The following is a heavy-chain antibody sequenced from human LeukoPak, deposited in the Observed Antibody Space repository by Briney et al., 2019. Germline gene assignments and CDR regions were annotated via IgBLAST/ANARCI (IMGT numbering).Heavy chain of an antibody. Sequence: ASVKVSCKASGYTSTSYDINWVRQATGQGLEWTGWMNPNSGNTGYAQKFQGRVTMTRNTSISTAYMELSSLRSGDTAVYYCARGRTTVVTRVFGYWGQGTLVTVSS. V-gene: IGHV1-8*01. CDR1: GYTSTSYD. CDR3: ARGRTTVVTRVFGY. D-gene: IGHD4-23*01. J-gene: IGHJ4*02. CDR2: MNPNSGNT.